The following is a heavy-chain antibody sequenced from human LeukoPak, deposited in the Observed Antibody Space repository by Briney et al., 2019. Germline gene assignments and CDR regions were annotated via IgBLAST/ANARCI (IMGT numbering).Heavy chain of an antibody. CDR2: ISAYSGDT. CDR3: ARDLEMSTSF. V-gene: IGHV1-18*01. Sequence: ASVKVSCKASGHTLTNYAITWVRQAPGQGLEWVGWISAYSGDTRYGQNLQGRDSMATDTSTSTAYMELRSLRPDDTAVYYCARDLEMSTSFWGQGTLVTVSS. CDR1: GHTLTNYA. J-gene: IGHJ4*02. D-gene: IGHD5-24*01.